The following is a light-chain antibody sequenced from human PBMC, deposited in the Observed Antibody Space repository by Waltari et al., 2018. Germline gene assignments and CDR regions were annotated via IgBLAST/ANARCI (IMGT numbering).Light chain of an antibody. Sequence: EIVLTQSPGPLSLSTGERATLSCRASQSVSKYLAWYQQKPGQAPRLLIYDASIRATGIPDRFSGSGSGTDFSLTISRLEPEDFAVYYCQKYVNLPATFGQGTKVEIK. J-gene: IGKJ1*01. CDR3: QKYVNLPAT. CDR1: QSVSKY. V-gene: IGKV3-20*01. CDR2: DAS.